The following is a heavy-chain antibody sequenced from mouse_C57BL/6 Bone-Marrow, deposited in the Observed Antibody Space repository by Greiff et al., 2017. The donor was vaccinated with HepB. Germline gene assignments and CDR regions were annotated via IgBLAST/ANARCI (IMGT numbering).Heavy chain of an antibody. J-gene: IGHJ4*01. Sequence: EVHLVESGPGLVKPSQSLSLTCSVTGYSITSGYYWNWIRQFPGNKLEWMGYISYDGSNNYNPSLKNRISITRDTSKNQFFLKLNSVTTEDTATYYCARPYYGSPLYAMDYWGQGTSVTVSS. CDR3: ARPYYGSPLYAMDY. D-gene: IGHD1-1*01. CDR2: ISYDGSN. V-gene: IGHV3-6*01. CDR1: GYSITSGYY.